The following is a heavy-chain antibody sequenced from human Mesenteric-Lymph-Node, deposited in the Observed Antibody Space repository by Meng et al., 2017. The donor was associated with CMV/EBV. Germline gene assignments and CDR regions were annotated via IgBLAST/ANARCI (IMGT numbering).Heavy chain of an antibody. D-gene: IGHD3-16*01. V-gene: IGHV3-7*01. CDR3: ARDLRGGPSGMDV. CDR1: GFTFSSHW. CDR2: IRHDGDEV. Sequence: GESLKISCVGSGFTFSSHWMGWVRQAPGKGLEWMADIRHDGDEVYYLDAIKGRFTISRDNAKNSLYLQMNSLRAEDTAVYYCARDLRGGPSGMDVWGQGTTVTVSS. J-gene: IGHJ6*02.